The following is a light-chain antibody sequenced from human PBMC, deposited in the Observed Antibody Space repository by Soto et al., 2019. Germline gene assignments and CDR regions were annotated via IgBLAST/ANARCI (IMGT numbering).Light chain of an antibody. CDR1: QSISSY. J-gene: IGKJ4*01. V-gene: IGKV1-39*01. Sequence: DIQMTQSPSSLSASVGDRVTITCRASQSISSYLNWYQQKPGKAPKLLIYAASSLQSGVPSRFSGSGSGTDFTLTISSLQPEDFATYYCQQRYSPPFTFGGGTKVEIK. CDR3: QQRYSPPFT. CDR2: AAS.